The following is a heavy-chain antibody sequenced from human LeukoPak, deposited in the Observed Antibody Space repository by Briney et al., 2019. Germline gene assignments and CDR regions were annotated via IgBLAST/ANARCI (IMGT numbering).Heavy chain of an antibody. CDR3: ARGSYLRYFDWLLPT. CDR1: GYTFTSYD. D-gene: IGHD3-9*01. V-gene: IGHV1-8*03. Sequence: ASVKVSCKASGYTFTSYDINWVRQATGQGLEWMGWMNPNSGNTGYAQKFQGRVTITRNTSISTAYMELSSLRSEDTAVYYCARGSYLRYFDWLLPTWGQGILVTVSS. CDR2: MNPNSGNT. J-gene: IGHJ5*02.